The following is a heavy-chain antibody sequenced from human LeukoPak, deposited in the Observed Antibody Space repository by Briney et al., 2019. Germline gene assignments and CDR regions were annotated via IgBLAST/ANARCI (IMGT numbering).Heavy chain of an antibody. Sequence: GESLKISCKGSGYSFTSYWITWVRQMPGKGLEWMGRIDPSNSYTNYSPAFQGRVTISADKSISTAYLQWSSLKASDTAMYYCARSAGMDIWGQGTTVTVSS. CDR2: IDPSNSYT. V-gene: IGHV5-10-1*01. CDR3: ARSAGMDI. CDR1: GYSFTSYW. J-gene: IGHJ6*02.